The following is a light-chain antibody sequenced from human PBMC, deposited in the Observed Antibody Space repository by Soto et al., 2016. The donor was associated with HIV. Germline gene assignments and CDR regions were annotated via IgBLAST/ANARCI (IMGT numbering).Light chain of an antibody. Sequence: DIQMTQSPSTLSASVGDRVTITCRASQSISTWLAWYQQKPGKAPNLLIYKASSLESGVPSRFSGSGSGTEFTLTISSLQPDDFATYYCQQYDSYLRTFDQGTERWK. J-gene: IGKJ1*01. CDR1: QSISTW. CDR2: KAS. CDR3: QQYDSYLRT. V-gene: IGKV1-5*03.